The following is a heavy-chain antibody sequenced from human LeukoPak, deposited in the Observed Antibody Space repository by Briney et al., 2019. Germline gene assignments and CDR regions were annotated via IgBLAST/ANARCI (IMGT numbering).Heavy chain of an antibody. Sequence: GGSLRLSCVTSGFTFSNYWMHWVRQAPGKGLVWVSRISGDGSDTTYADTAKGRFTISRDNAKQTVYLQMNGLRAEDTAVYYCAGATSASFDYWGQGSLVTISS. V-gene: IGHV3-74*01. J-gene: IGHJ4*02. CDR2: ISGDGSDT. CDR3: AGATSASFDY. CDR1: GFTFSNYW. D-gene: IGHD2-2*01.